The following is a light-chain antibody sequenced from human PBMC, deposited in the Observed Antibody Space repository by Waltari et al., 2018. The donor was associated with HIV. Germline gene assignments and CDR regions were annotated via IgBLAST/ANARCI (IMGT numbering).Light chain of an antibody. Sequence: QSVLTQPPSASGTPGQRVSIPCSGSDSNIGRYYVYWYQQVAGTAHKLLTYRVNQMPSGVSDRVYGSKSGSSATLAISGLRSEDGAAYFCAVWDDSLTGVIFGRKTKLTVL. CDR2: RVN. J-gene: IGLJ2*01. CDR1: DSNIGRYY. V-gene: IGLV1-47*01. CDR3: AVWDDSLTGVI.